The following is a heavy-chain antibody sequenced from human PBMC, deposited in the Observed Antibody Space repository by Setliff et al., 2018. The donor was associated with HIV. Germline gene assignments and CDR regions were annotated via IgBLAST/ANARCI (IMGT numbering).Heavy chain of an antibody. CDR1: GYSISRGYY. J-gene: IGHJ5*02. Sequence: SETLSLTCSVSGYSISRGYYWGWIRQPPGKGLEWIGSIHHSGSTYYNPSLKSRVTISVDTSKNQFSLNLSSVTAADTAVYYCVRVPHSTTTGTAFHWVDPWGQGTLVTV. V-gene: IGHV4-38-2*02. D-gene: IGHD4-17*01. CDR3: VRVPHSTTTGTAFHWVDP. CDR2: IHHSGST.